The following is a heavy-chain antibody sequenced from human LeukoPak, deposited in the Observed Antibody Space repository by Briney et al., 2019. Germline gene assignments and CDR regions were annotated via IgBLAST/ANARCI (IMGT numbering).Heavy chain of an antibody. V-gene: IGHV4-59*01. Sequence: PSETLSLTCTVSGDSISTYYWSWVRQPPGKGLEWIGYIYYGGNTNYNPSLKSRVTISVDTSKNQFSLKLSSVTAVDTAVYYCARAVEILGELSYWGQGTLVTVSS. J-gene: IGHJ4*02. CDR3: ARAVEILGELSY. CDR2: IYYGGNT. D-gene: IGHD3-10*01. CDR1: GDSISTYY.